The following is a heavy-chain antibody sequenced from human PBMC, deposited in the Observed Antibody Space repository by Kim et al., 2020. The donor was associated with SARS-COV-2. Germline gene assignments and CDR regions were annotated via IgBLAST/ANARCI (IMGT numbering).Heavy chain of an antibody. V-gene: IGHV1-18*01. D-gene: IGHD6-13*01. J-gene: IGHJ4*02. Sequence: ASVKVSCKASGYTFTSYGISWVRQAPGQGLEWMGWISAYNGNTNYAQKLQGRVTMTTDTSTSTAYMELRSLRSDDTAVYYCARDSPKSYSSSWYGDYWGQGTLVTVSS. CDR2: ISAYNGNT. CDR1: GYTFTSYG. CDR3: ARDSPKSYSSSWYGDY.